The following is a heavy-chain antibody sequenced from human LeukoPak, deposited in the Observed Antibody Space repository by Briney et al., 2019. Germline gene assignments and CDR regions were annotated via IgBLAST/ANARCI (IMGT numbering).Heavy chain of an antibody. CDR2: IREDGNEE. CDR3: ARDHSAGYFYPDS. Sequence: GGSLRLSCVASGFTLSSYWKSWVRQAPGKGLEWVANIREDGNEEYYVDSVKGRFTISRDNAKNSLWLQMNCLRAEDTAVYYCARDHSAGYFYPDSWGRGILVTVSS. CDR1: GFTLSSYW. D-gene: IGHD3-22*01. V-gene: IGHV3-7*01. J-gene: IGHJ5*02.